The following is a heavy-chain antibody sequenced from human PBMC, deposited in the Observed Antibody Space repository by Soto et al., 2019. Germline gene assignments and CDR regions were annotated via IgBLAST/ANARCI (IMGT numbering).Heavy chain of an antibody. J-gene: IGHJ5*02. CDR1: GGTFSSYA. V-gene: IGHV1-69*13. Sequence: EASVKVSCKASGGTFSSYAISWVRQAPGQGLEWMGGIIPIFGTANYAQKFQGRVTITADESTSTAYMELSSLRSEDTAVYYCASAATPYDYYDSSGYYSWFDPWGQGTLVTVSS. CDR2: IIPIFGTA. D-gene: IGHD3-22*01. CDR3: ASAATPYDYYDSSGYYSWFDP.